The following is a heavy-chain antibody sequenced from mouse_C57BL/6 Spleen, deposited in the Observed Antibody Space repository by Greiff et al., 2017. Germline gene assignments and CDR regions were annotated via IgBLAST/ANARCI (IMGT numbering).Heavy chain of an antibody. D-gene: IGHD2-3*01. Sequence: EVKVVESGGDLVKPGGSLKLSCAASGFTFSSYGMSWVRQTPDKRLEWVATISSGGSYTYYPDSVKGRFTISRDNAKNTLYLQMSSLKSEDTAMYYCARPDGYYYAMDYWGQGTSVTVSS. CDR2: ISSGGSYT. CDR3: ARPDGYYYAMDY. CDR1: GFTFSSYG. V-gene: IGHV5-6*01. J-gene: IGHJ4*01.